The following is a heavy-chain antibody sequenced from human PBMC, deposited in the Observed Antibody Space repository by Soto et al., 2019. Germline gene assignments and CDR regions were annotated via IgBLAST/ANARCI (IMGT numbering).Heavy chain of an antibody. J-gene: IGHJ4*02. V-gene: IGHV1-69*02. CDR1: GGTFSSYT. Sequence: QVQLVQSGAEVKKPGSSVKVSCKASGGTFSSYTISWVRQAPGQGLELMGRIIPLLGIANYAQKFQGRVTITADKSTSTAYMELSSRRSEETAVYECARGGSGYPTLFGYWGQGTLVTVSS. D-gene: IGHD3-3*01. CDR2: IIPLLGIA. CDR3: ARGGSGYPTLFGY.